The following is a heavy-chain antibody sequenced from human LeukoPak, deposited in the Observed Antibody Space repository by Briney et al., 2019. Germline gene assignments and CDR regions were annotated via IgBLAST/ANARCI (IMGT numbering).Heavy chain of an antibody. V-gene: IGHV4-59*01. Sequence: SETLSLTCTASGDSISNYYWSWIRQPPGKGLEWIGYIYYSGSTNYNPSLKSRVTISVDTSKNQFSLKLSSLTAADTAVYYCARGGYYYDSSALDYWGQGTLVTVSS. J-gene: IGHJ4*02. CDR3: ARGGYYYDSSALDY. CDR2: IYYSGST. CDR1: GDSISNYY. D-gene: IGHD3-22*01.